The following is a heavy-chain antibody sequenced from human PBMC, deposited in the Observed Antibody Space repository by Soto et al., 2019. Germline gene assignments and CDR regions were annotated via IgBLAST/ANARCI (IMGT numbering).Heavy chain of an antibody. CDR3: ARGYPAPFDY. D-gene: IGHD2-15*01. J-gene: IGHJ4*02. V-gene: IGHV1-3*01. Sequence: ASVKVSCKASGYIFTSYSMHWVRQAPGQRPGWMGWINPGNGNTKYSQISQDRATFTRDTSASTVYMDLRSLTSEDTAMYYGARGYPAPFDYWGQGTLVTVSS. CDR1: GYIFTSYS. CDR2: INPGNGNT.